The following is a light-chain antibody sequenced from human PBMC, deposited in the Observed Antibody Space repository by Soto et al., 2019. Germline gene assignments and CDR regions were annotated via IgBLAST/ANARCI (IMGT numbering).Light chain of an antibody. Sequence: DIPLTQSPSTLSASVGARVTITCRASQSIASWLAWYQQKPGKAPELLIYDASSLKSGVPSRFSGSGSGTEFTLTISDLQPGDFATYFCQQYNTYVFGQGTKVDI. J-gene: IGKJ1*01. V-gene: IGKV1-5*01. CDR3: QQYNTYV. CDR1: QSIASW. CDR2: DAS.